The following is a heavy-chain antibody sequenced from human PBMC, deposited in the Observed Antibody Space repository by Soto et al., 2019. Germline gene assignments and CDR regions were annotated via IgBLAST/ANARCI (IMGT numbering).Heavy chain of an antibody. Sequence: SVKVSCKASGGTFSIYAISWVRQAPGQGLEWMGGIIPIFGTANYAQKFQGRVTITADESTSTAYMELSSLRSEDTAVYYCARCEYDFWSGYYFGYYYGMDVWGQGTTVTVSS. V-gene: IGHV1-69*13. J-gene: IGHJ6*02. CDR3: ARCEYDFWSGYYFGYYYGMDV. CDR1: GGTFSIYA. CDR2: IIPIFGTA. D-gene: IGHD3-3*01.